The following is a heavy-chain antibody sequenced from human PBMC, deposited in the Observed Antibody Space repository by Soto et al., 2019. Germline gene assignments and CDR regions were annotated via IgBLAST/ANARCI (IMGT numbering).Heavy chain of an antibody. J-gene: IGHJ6*02. CDR3: ARDQGGYDFGVVIKEYYYYGKEV. CDR1: GFTFSSYA. D-gene: IGHD3-3*01. Sequence: PGGSLRLSCAASGFTFSSYAMHWVRQAPGKGQEWVAVISYDGSNKYYADSVKARFTISRDNSKNTLYLQMNSLRAEDTAVYYCARDQGGYDFGVVIKEYYYYGKEVWGQGTTGFVSS. CDR2: ISYDGSNK. V-gene: IGHV3-30-3*01.